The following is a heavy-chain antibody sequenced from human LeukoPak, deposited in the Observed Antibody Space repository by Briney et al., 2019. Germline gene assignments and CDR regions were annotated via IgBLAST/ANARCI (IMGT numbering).Heavy chain of an antibody. CDR1: GYSFTTYW. CDR2: IYPGDSDT. D-gene: IGHD1-26*01. CDR3: ARSASGSSSPDGHFDY. J-gene: IGHJ4*02. Sequence: PGQSLKISCEGSGYSFTTYWIGWVRQMPGKGLEWMGIIYPGDSDTRYSPSFQGQVTISADKSISTAYLQWSSPKASDTAMYYCARSASGSSSPDGHFDYWGQGTLVTVSS. V-gene: IGHV5-51*03.